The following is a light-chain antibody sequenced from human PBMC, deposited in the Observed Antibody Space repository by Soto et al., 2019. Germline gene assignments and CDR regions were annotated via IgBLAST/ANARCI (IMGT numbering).Light chain of an antibody. CDR1: SSDVGGYNY. Sequence: QSALTQPASVSGSPGQSITISCTGTSSDVGGYNYVSWYQQHPGKAPKVMIYDVSNRPSGVSNRFSGSKSGNTASLTISGLQAEDEADYYCSSYTSTSRHVVFGGGTKVTVL. CDR2: DVS. J-gene: IGLJ2*01. V-gene: IGLV2-14*03. CDR3: SSYTSTSRHVV.